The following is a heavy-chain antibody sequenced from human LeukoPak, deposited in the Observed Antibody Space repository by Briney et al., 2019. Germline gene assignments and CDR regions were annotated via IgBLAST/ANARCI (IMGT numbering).Heavy chain of an antibody. J-gene: IGHJ5*02. CDR3: ARGVTKWFWFDP. Sequence: SETLSLTCTVSGGSISSYYWSWIRQPPGKGLEWIGYIYYSGSTNYNPSLKSRVTISVDTSKNQFSLKLSSVTAADTAAYYCARGVTKWFWFDPWGQGTLVTVSS. CDR2: IYYSGST. CDR1: GGSISSYY. V-gene: IGHV4-59*01. D-gene: IGHD3-22*01.